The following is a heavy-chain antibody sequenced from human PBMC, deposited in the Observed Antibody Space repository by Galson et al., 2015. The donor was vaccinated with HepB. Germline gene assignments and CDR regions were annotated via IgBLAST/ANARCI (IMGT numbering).Heavy chain of an antibody. V-gene: IGHV3-11*06. Sequence: SLRLSCAATGFTFRTFAMHWIRQTPGKGLEWLSYISSSSGTYTNYADSVKGRLTISRDNAENSLYLQINSLRAEDTAVYYCARVADADYGDHSHFDSWGQGTLVTVSS. CDR3: ARVADADYGDHSHFDS. D-gene: IGHD4-17*01. CDR1: GFTFRTFA. CDR2: ISSSSGTYT. J-gene: IGHJ4*02.